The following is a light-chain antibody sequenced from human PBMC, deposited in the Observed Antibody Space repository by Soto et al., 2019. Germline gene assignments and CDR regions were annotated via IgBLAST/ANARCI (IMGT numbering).Light chain of an antibody. CDR3: QHYSVYYPRT. V-gene: IGKV1-5*03. CDR2: RAY. J-gene: IGKJ4*01. Sequence: DIQMTQSPSTLSASVGDKVTITCRASQIIGDYLAWYQQKPGKAPVLLIYRAYTLESGVPSRFSGIGSGTEFTLTISSLQPDDFATYFCQHYSVYYPRTFGVGTKVEI. CDR1: QIIGDY.